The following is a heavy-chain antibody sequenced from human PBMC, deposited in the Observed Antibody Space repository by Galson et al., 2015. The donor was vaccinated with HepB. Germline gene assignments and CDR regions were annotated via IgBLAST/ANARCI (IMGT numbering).Heavy chain of an antibody. CDR1: GFTFRSYA. J-gene: IGHJ3*02. CDR3: ARDKTSIVALPAAFDAFDI. Sequence: SLRLSCAASGFTFRSYAIHWVRQAPGKGLEWVALISYDGSNKYYADSVKGRFTISRDNSKNTLYLQMNSLRAEDTAVYYCARDKTSIVALPAAFDAFDIWGQGTKVTVSS. CDR2: ISYDGSNK. V-gene: IGHV3-30*04. D-gene: IGHD2-2*01.